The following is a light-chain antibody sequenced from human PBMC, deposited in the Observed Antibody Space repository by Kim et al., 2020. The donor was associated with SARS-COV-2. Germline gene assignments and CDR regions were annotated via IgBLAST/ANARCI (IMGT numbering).Light chain of an antibody. CDR2: HVA. CDR3: SSYTISGTYV. V-gene: IGLV2-14*04. J-gene: IGLJ1*01. CDR1: SSDVGASQY. Sequence: GQSITISCTGTSSDVGASQYVSWYQQHPGKAPKLMIYHVAKRPSGVSNRFSGSKSGNTASLTISGLQAEDEADYYCSSYTISGTYVFGTGTKVTVL.